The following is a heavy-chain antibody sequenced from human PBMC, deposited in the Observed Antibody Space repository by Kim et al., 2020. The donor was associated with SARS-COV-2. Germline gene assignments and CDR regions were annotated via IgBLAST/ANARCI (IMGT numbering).Heavy chain of an antibody. V-gene: IGHV3-21*01. J-gene: IGHJ3*02. D-gene: IGHD3-10*01. Sequence: GGSLRLSCAASGFTFSDYTMNWVRQAPGKGLEWVSSISSGGTYISYADSLKGRFTISRDNAKNSLYLQMNSLRAEDTAVYYCARDRYGSPHAFDIWGQGT. CDR1: GFTFSDYT. CDR2: ISSGGTYI. CDR3: ARDRYGSPHAFDI.